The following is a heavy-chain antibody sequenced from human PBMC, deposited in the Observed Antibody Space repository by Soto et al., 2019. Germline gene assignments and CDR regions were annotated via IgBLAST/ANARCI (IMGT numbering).Heavy chain of an antibody. CDR2: ISSSSSTI. Sequence: EVQLVESGGGLVQPGGSLRLSCAASGFTFSSYSMNWLRQAPGMGLEWVSYISSSSSTIYYADSVKGRFTISRGNAKNSLYLQMNSLRDEDTAVYYCARGRAAGGPNWFDPWGQGTLVTVSS. J-gene: IGHJ5*02. CDR1: GFTFSSYS. V-gene: IGHV3-48*02. D-gene: IGHD6-13*01. CDR3: ARGRAAGGPNWFDP.